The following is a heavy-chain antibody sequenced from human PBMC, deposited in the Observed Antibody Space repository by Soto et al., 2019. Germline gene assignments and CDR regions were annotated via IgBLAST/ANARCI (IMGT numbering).Heavy chain of an antibody. D-gene: IGHD3-9*01. CDR3: ARDETGFYYYGVDV. Sequence: SETLSLTCTVSGGSISSSSYYWGWIRQPPGKGLEWIGNIYYSGTTHYNPPLKSRATISADTSKNQMSLKLSSVTAADTAVYYCARDETGFYYYGVDVWGQGTTVTVSS. CDR1: GGSISSSSYY. V-gene: IGHV4-39*02. J-gene: IGHJ6*02. CDR2: IYYSGTT.